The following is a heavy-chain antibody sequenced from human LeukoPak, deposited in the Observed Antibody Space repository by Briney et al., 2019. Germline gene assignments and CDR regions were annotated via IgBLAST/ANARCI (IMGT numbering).Heavy chain of an antibody. V-gene: IGHV4-59*01. CDR1: GGSISSYY. CDR2: IYYTGST. Sequence: SETLSLTCTVSGGSISSYYWSWIRQPPGRGLEWIGYIYYTGSTNYNPSLKSRVTISVDRSKNQFSLKLSSVTAADTAVYYCAKTAGYYYMDVWGKGTTVTISS. J-gene: IGHJ6*03. CDR3: AKTAGYYYMDV.